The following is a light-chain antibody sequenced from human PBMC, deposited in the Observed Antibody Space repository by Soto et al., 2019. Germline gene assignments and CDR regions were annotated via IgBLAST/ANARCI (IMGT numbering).Light chain of an antibody. J-gene: IGLJ1*01. V-gene: IGLV2-11*01. CDR3: CSYAGSPYV. Sequence: QSVPTQPRSVSGSPGQSVTISCTGTSSDVGEYDYVSWYQQHPGKAPKLMIFDVSERPSGVPDRFSGSKTGNTASLTISGLQAEHEADYYCCSYAGSPYVFGTGTKLTVL. CDR1: SSDVGEYDY. CDR2: DVS.